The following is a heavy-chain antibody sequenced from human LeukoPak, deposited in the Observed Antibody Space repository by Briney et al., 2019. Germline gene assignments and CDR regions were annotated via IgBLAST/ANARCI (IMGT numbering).Heavy chain of an antibody. D-gene: IGHD1-7*01. J-gene: IGHJ4*02. V-gene: IGHV4-39*01. Sequence: SETLSLTCTVSGGSISSSSYYWGWIRQPPGKGLEWIGSIYYSGSTYYNPSLKSRVTISVDTSKNQFSLKLSSVTAADTAVYYCARRNYRLKYYFDYWGQGTLVTVSS. CDR2: IYYSGST. CDR1: GGSISSSSYY. CDR3: ARRNYRLKYYFDY.